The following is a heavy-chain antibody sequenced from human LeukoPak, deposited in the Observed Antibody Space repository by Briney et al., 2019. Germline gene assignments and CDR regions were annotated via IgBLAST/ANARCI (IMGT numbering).Heavy chain of an antibody. J-gene: IGHJ4*02. CDR3: ARDRHGGNIDY. D-gene: IGHD4-23*01. Sequence: SQTLSLTCTVSGGSISSYYWSWIRQPPGKGLEWIGYIYYSGSTNYSPSLKSRVTISVDTSKNQFSLKLSSVTAADTAVYYCARDRHGGNIDYWGQGTLVTVSS. V-gene: IGHV4-59*01. CDR1: GGSISSYY. CDR2: IYYSGST.